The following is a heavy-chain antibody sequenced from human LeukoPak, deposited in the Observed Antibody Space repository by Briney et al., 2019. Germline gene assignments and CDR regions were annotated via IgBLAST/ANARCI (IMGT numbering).Heavy chain of an antibody. Sequence: GGSLRLSCAASGFTFSSDSMNWVRQAPGKGLEWVSSISSSSSYIYYADSVKGRFTISRDNAKNSLYLQMNSLRAEDTAVYYCARDYYDILTGYEGAFDIWGQGTMVTVSS. D-gene: IGHD3-9*01. CDR1: GFTFSSDS. J-gene: IGHJ3*02. V-gene: IGHV3-21*01. CDR3: ARDYYDILTGYEGAFDI. CDR2: ISSSSSYI.